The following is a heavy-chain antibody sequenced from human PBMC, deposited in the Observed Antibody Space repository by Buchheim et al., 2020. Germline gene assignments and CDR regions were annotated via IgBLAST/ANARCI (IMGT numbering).Heavy chain of an antibody. D-gene: IGHD3-9*01. CDR2: VNTDGSWT. CDR1: GFTFSSYW. V-gene: IGHV3-74*01. Sequence: EVRLVESGGGLVQPGGSLRLSCAASGFTFSSYWMHWVRQPPGTGLEWVSRVNTDGSWTIYADSVKGRFTISRDNAKTTPYSQIDSRRTDDTAVYYCVRSLPGASTGYHFDSWGQGTL. J-gene: IGHJ4*02. CDR3: VRSLPGASTGYHFDS.